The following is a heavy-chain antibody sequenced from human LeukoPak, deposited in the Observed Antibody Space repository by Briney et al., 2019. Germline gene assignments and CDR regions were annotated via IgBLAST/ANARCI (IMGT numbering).Heavy chain of an antibody. CDR2: IIPILGIA. CDR3: ARDGERGIVVVPAARNPWGYGMDV. V-gene: IGHV1-69*04. CDR1: GGTFSSYA. D-gene: IGHD2-2*01. J-gene: IGHJ6*02. Sequence: SVKVSCKASGGTFSSYAISWVRQAPGQGLEWMGRIIPILGIANYAQKFQGRVTITADKSTSTAYMELSSLRSEDTAVYYCARDGERGIVVVPAARNPWGYGMDVWGQGTTVTVSS.